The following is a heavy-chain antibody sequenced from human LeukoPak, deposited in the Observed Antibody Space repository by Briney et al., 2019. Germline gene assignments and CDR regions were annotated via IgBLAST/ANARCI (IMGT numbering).Heavy chain of an antibody. D-gene: IGHD4-23*01. Sequence: GGSLRLSCAASGFTFSAYNMNWVRQAPGKGLEWVSCISSSSNYIYYADSVKGRFAISRDNAKNSLYLQMNSLRAEDTAVYYCARDRLGNPHFDYWGQGTLVTVSS. CDR3: ARDRLGNPHFDY. V-gene: IGHV3-21*01. CDR1: GFTFSAYN. CDR2: ISSSSNYI. J-gene: IGHJ4*02.